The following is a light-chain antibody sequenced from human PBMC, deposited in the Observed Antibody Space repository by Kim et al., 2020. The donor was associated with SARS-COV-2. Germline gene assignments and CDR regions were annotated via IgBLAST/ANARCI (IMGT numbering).Light chain of an antibody. CDR1: QSVSSY. Sequence: FLSPGERATLSCRASQSVSSYLAWYQQKPGQAPRLLIYDASNRATGIPARFSGSGSGTDFTLTISSLEPEDFAVYYCQQRSNWLTFGGGTKVDIK. CDR3: QQRSNWLT. V-gene: IGKV3-11*01. J-gene: IGKJ4*01. CDR2: DAS.